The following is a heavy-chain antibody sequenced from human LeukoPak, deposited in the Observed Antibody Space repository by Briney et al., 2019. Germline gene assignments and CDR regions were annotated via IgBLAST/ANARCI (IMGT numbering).Heavy chain of an antibody. Sequence: PGGSLRLSCAASGFTFSSYSMNWVRQAPGKGLEWVSSISSSSSYIYYADSVKGRFTISRDNSKNTLYLQMNSLRAEDTAVYYCAKDRAVVVPAGVDYWGQGTLVTVSS. CDR2: ISSSSSYI. CDR1: GFTFSSYS. J-gene: IGHJ4*02. V-gene: IGHV3-21*04. D-gene: IGHD2-2*01. CDR3: AKDRAVVVPAGVDY.